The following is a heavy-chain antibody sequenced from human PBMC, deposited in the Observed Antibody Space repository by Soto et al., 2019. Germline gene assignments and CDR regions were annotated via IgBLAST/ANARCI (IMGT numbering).Heavy chain of an antibody. CDR1: GGSFSSFA. CDR3: ARDYRGGTYYYDNSGFYSFDY. J-gene: IGHJ4*02. D-gene: IGHD3-22*01. V-gene: IGHV1-69*13. Sequence: AASVKVSCKASGGSFSSFAISWVRQVPGQGLEWMGGIVPILGTPNYAQRFQGRVSISADATTRTVYMGLTSLRSEDTAVYYCARDYRGGTYYYDNSGFYSFDYWGQGTLVTVSS. CDR2: IVPILGTP.